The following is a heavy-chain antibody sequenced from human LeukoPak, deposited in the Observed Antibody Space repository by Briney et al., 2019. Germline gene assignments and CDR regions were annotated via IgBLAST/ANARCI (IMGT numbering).Heavy chain of an antibody. CDR3: ARVHARDYYYYYMDV. CDR1: AYTFSTYY. J-gene: IGHJ6*03. Sequence: ASVKVSCKASAYTFSTYYLHWVRQAPGQGLEWMGMINPSDGSTSYAQKFQGRVTMTRDKSTSTVYMKLRSLRSEDTAVYYCARVHARDYYYYYMDVWGKGTTVTVSS. V-gene: IGHV1-46*01. CDR2: INPSDGST.